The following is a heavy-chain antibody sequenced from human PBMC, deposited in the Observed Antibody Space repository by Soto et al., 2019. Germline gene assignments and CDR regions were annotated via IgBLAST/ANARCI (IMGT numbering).Heavy chain of an antibody. V-gene: IGHV3-21*01. CDR2: ISSSSSYI. Sequence: GESLKISCAASGFTFSSYSMNWVRQAPGKGLEWVSSISSSSSYIYYADSVKGRFTISRDNAKNSLYLQMNSLRAEDTAVYYCARDRYSSSSFSWFDPWGQGTLVTVSS. CDR3: ARDRYSSSSFSWFDP. CDR1: GFTFSSYS. J-gene: IGHJ5*02. D-gene: IGHD6-6*01.